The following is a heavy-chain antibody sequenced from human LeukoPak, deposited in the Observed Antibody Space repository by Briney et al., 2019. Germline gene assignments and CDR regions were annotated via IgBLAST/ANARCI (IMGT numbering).Heavy chain of an antibody. CDR1: GFTFSSYW. V-gene: IGHV3-7*01. CDR2: IKQDGSEK. D-gene: IGHD3-10*01. J-gene: IGHJ3*02. Sequence: GGSLRLSCAASGFTFSSYWMSWVRQAPGKGLEWVANIKQDGSEKYYVDSVKGRFTISRDNAKNSLYLQMNSLRAEDTAVYYCARDAQYYYGSGSENDAFDIWGRGTMVTVSS. CDR3: ARDAQYYYGSGSENDAFDI.